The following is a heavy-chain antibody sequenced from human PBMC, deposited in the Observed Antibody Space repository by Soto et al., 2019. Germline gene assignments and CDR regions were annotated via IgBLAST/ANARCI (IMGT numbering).Heavy chain of an antibody. D-gene: IGHD6-6*01. CDR3: ARAGGSSSAHFIY. V-gene: IGHV1-18*01. CDR1: GYTFTSYG. J-gene: IGHJ4*02. CDR2: ISGYNGNT. Sequence: QVQLVQSGAEVKKPGASVKVSCKASGYTFTSYGISWVRQAPGQGLEWMGWISGYNGNTNYAQRVQGGVTMTTDTSTRTAYMELRSLTSDDTAVYYCARAGGSSSAHFIYWGQGTLVTVSS.